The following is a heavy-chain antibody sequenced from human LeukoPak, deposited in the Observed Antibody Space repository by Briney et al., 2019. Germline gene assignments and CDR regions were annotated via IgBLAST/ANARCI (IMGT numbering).Heavy chain of an antibody. J-gene: IGHJ4*02. D-gene: IGHD3-3*01. V-gene: IGHV4-34*01. CDR3: ARDFPVDY. CDR2: INHSGSN. Sequence: NPSETLSLTCAVYGGSFSGYYWSWIRQPPGKGLEWIGEINHSGSNNYNPSLKSRVTISVDTSKNQFSLKLSSVTAADTAVYYCARDFPVDYWGQGTLVTVSS. CDR1: GGSFSGYY.